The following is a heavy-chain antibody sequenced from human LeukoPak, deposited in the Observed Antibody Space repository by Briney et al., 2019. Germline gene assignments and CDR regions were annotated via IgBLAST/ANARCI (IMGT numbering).Heavy chain of an antibody. J-gene: IGHJ4*02. CDR1: GFTFSSYA. D-gene: IGHD3-3*01. CDR3: ARESDDLSAPPDYDFWSGYRPNDY. CDR2: ISYDGSNK. V-gene: IGHV3-30-3*01. Sequence: GGSLRLSCAASGFTFSSYAMHRVRQAPGKGLEWVAVISYDGSNKYYADSVKGRFTISRDNSKNTLYLQMNSLRAEDTAVYYCARESDDLSAPPDYDFWSGYRPNDYWGQGTLVTVSS.